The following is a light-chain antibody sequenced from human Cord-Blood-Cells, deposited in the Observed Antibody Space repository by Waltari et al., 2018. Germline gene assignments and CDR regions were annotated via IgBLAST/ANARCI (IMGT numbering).Light chain of an antibody. CDR2: DGS. J-gene: IGLJ1*01. CDR1: SSDVGGYNY. V-gene: IGLV2-11*01. CDR3: CSYAGSYTYV. Sequence: QSALTQPRSVSGSPGQSVTISCTGTSSDVGGYNYVSWYQQHPGKAPKLMIYDGSKRPARVPDRFSGSKSGNTASLTISGLQAEDEADYYCCSYAGSYTYVFGTGTKVTVL.